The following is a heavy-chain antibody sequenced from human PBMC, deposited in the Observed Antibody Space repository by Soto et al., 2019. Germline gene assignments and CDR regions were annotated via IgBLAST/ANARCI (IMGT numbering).Heavy chain of an antibody. Sequence: PGGSLRLSCAASGFTFSTYAMSWVRQAPGKGLEWVSGIGGGETDTHYAESVKGRFTISRDNSKSTLFLQMSSLGAEDTAVYYCVKDRMSYNSVWDPFDIWGQGTMVTVSS. CDR1: GFTFSTYA. CDR3: VKDRMSYNSVWDPFDI. D-gene: IGHD3-10*01. J-gene: IGHJ3*02. V-gene: IGHV3-23*01. CDR2: IGGGETDT.